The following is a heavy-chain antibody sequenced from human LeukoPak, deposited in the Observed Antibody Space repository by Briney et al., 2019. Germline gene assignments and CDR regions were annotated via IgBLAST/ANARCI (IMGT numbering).Heavy chain of an antibody. J-gene: IGHJ4*02. Sequence: PSETLSLTCTVSGYSISSGYFWGWIRQSPGKGLEWIGTTHHSAITYYNPSLKSRVTISVDTSKNQFSLKLSSVTAADTAVYYCARGINGYYFFGDSWGQGTLVTVSS. CDR2: THHSAIT. V-gene: IGHV4-38-2*02. CDR3: ARGINGYYFFGDS. D-gene: IGHD3-3*01. CDR1: GYSISSGYF.